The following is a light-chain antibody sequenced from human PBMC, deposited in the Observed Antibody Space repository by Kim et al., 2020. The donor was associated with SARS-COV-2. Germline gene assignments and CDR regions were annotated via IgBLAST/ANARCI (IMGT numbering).Light chain of an antibody. CDR3: NSRDSSGNHLEV. CDR1: SLRSYY. CDR2: GKN. V-gene: IGLV3-19*01. J-gene: IGLJ3*02. Sequence: LGQTVRITCQGDSLRSYYASWYQQKPGQAPVLVIYGKNNRPSGIPDRFSGSSSGNTASLTITGAQAEDEADYYCNSRDSSGNHLEVFGGGTQRPS.